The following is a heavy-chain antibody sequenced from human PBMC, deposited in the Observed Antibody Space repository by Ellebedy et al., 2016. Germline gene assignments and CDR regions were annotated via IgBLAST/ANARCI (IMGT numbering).Heavy chain of an antibody. Sequence: GESLKISCAASGFAFSNNWMHWVRQVPGKGLVLVSRIKSDGSSTYYADSVKGRFTISRENARNTLSLQMNSLRAEDTAVYFCVGDMAFAFDIWGQGTKVTVST. CDR1: GFAFSNNW. V-gene: IGHV3-74*01. CDR3: VGDMAFAFDI. J-gene: IGHJ3*02. D-gene: IGHD5-24*01. CDR2: IKSDGSST.